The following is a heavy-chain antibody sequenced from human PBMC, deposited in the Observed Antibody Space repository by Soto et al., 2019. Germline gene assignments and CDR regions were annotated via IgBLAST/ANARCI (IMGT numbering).Heavy chain of an antibody. CDR3: ASYYDSRRAYNWFDP. V-gene: IGHV4-61*08. CDR2: IYYSGST. CDR1: GGSISSGGYY. D-gene: IGHD3-22*01. J-gene: IGHJ5*02. Sequence: PSETLSLTCAVSGGSISSGGYYWSWIRQPPGKGLEWIGYIYYSGSTNYNPSLKSRVTISVDTSKNQFSLKLSSVTAADTAVYYCASYYDSRRAYNWFDPWGQGTLVTVSS.